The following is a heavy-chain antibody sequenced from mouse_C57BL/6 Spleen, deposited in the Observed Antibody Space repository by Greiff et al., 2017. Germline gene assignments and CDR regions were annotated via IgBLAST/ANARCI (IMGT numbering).Heavy chain of an antibody. CDR1: GYAFSSYW. J-gene: IGHJ2*01. CDR2: IYPGDGDT. CDR3: ATRTVVATKEY. Sequence: VQLQQSGAELVKPGASVKISCKASGYAFSSYWMNWVKQRPGKGLEWIGQIYPGDGDTNYNGKFKGKATLTADKSSSTAYMQLSSLTSEDSAVYFCATRTVVATKEYWGQGTTLTVSS. D-gene: IGHD1-1*01. V-gene: IGHV1-80*01.